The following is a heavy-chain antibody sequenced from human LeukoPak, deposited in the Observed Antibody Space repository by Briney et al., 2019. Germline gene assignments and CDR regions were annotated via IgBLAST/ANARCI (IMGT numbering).Heavy chain of an antibody. Sequence: ASVKVSCKASGYTFTNYYMHWVRQAPGQGLEWMGIINPSGGRTSYAQKFQGRLIMTRATSRSTVYMELSSLRSEDTAVYYCARATWYGGNPSGAFDIWGQGTMVTVSS. CDR1: GYTFTNYY. CDR2: INPSGGRT. V-gene: IGHV1-46*01. J-gene: IGHJ3*02. D-gene: IGHD4/OR15-4a*01. CDR3: ARATWYGGNPSGAFDI.